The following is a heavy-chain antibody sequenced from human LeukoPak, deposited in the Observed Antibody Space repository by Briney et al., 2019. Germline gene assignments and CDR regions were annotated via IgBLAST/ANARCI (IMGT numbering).Heavy chain of an antibody. J-gene: IGHJ4*02. CDR1: GFSFNTYS. D-gene: IGHD2/OR15-2a*01. CDR2: IFSSSTYI. V-gene: IGHV3-21*03. CDR3: ARDFYDGFALDY. Sequence: GGSLRLSCAAAGFSFNTYSMNWVRQAPGKGLEWVSFIFSSSTYIYYTDSVKGRFTISRDNARNSLYLQMDNLRAEDTGVYYCARDFYDGFALDYWGQGTLVTVSS.